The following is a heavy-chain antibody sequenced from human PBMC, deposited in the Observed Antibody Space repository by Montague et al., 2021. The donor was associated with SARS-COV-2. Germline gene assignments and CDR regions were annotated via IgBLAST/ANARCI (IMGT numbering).Heavy chain of an antibody. J-gene: IGHJ3*02. CDR1: GGSISRYS. CDR3: ARVGRGSSWYEVAFDI. Sequence: SETLSLTCTVSGGSISRYSWTWIRQPPGKGLEWIGYIYNSRSTNYNPSXXSRVTISVDTSKNQFSLKLSSVAAADTAVYYCARVGRGSSWYEVAFDIWGQGTMVTVSS. D-gene: IGHD6-13*01. CDR2: IYNSRST. V-gene: IGHV4-59*01.